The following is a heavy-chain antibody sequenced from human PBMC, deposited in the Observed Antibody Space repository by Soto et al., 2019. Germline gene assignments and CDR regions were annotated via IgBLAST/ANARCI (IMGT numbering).Heavy chain of an antibody. CDR3: AKLSCTSSTCYFPGWFDP. CDR1: GDSISGGASF. CDR2: VYYSGSS. J-gene: IGHJ5*02. Sequence: PSETLSLTXTVSGDSISGGASFWGWIRQPPGKGLEWIANVYYSGSSYYNPSLKSRLTISVDTTKNQFSLQLKSMTAADTAVYYCAKLSCTSSTCYFPGWFDPWGQGTLVTVS. V-gene: IGHV4-31*02. D-gene: IGHD2-2*01.